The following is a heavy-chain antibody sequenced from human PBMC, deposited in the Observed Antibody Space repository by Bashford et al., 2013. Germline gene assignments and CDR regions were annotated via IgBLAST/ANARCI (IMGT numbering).Heavy chain of an antibody. J-gene: IGHJ4*02. V-gene: IGHV1-2*02. D-gene: IGHD4-17*01. CDR2: INANNGGT. Sequence: WVRQAPGQGPEWLGWINANNGGTEYSQRFQGRVTISRDKSTDTAYLELNSLASDDTAVYYCARDPWTTEEFDYWGQGTLVTVSS. CDR3: ARDPWTTEEFDY.